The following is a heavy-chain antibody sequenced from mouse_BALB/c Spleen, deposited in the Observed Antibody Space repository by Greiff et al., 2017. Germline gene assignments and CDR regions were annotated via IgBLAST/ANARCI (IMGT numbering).Heavy chain of an antibody. CDR1: GYSITSDYA. J-gene: IGHJ4*01. D-gene: IGHD1-1*02. Sequence: DVQLQESGPGLVKPSQSLSLTCTVTGYSITSDYAWNWIRQFPGNKLEWMGYISYSGSTSYNPSLKSRISITRDTSKNQFFLQLNSVTTEDTATYYCARSALWRAMDYWGQGTSVTVSS. V-gene: IGHV3-2*02. CDR3: ARSALWRAMDY. CDR2: ISYSGST.